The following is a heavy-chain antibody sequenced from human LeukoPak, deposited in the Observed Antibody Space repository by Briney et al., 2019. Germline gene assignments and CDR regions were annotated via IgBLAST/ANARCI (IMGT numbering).Heavy chain of an antibody. V-gene: IGHV3-49*04. J-gene: IGHJ4*02. CDR1: GFTFGDYA. Sequence: GGSLRLSCTTSGFTFGDYAMSWVRQAPGEGPEWVGFIRRKANGGTTEYAASVKGRFTISRDDSKSIACLQMNSLKTEDTAVYYCTSGLYYDSWSDLFDYWGQGTLVTVSS. CDR3: TSGLYYDSWSDLFDY. D-gene: IGHD3-3*01. CDR2: IRRKANGGTT.